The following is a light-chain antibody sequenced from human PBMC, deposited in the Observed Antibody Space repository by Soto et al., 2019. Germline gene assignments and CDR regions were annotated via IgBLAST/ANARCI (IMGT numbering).Light chain of an antibody. J-gene: IGKJ3*01. CDR2: AAS. CDR1: QGITNY. Sequence: DIQMTQSPSSLSASVGDRVTITCRARQGITNYLAWYQQKPGKVPKLLIYAASIWQSGVPSRFSGSGSGTEFTLTISSLQPEDVASYYFQTYNSAPHFGPGTKVDIK. CDR3: QTYNSAPH. V-gene: IGKV1-27*01.